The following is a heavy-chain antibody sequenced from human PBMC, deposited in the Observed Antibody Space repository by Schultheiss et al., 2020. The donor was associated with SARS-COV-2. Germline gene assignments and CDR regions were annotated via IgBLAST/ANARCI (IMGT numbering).Heavy chain of an antibody. J-gene: IGHJ5*02. CDR2: IYSGGST. V-gene: IGHV3-53*01. CDR3: AKDPITIFVDLNWFDP. D-gene: IGHD3-3*01. CDR1: GFTVSSNY. Sequence: GGSLRLSCAASGFTVSSNYMSWVRQAPGKGLEWVSVIYSGGSTYYADSVKGRFTISRDNSKNTLYLQMNSLRAEDTAVYYCAKDPITIFVDLNWFDPWGQGTLVTVSS.